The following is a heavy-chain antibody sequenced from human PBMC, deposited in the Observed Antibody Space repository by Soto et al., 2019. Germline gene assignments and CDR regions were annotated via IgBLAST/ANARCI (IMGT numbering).Heavy chain of an antibody. CDR3: ASGGAGSGPFTWELPDH. D-gene: IGHD1-26*01. CDR2: ITPFSGDV. CDR1: GNTFTYRY. V-gene: IGHV1-45*02. Sequence: QMQLVQSGAEVKKTGSSVTVSCKALGNTFTYRYLHWVRQAPGQALEWMGWITPFSGDVHYAQKFQASVTITRDRSINTAYMQMSSLRSEDTAMYFCASGGAGSGPFTWELPDHWGQGTLVTVSS. J-gene: IGHJ4*02.